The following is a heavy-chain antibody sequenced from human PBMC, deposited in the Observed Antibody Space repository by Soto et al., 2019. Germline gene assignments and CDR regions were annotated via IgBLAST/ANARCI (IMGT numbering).Heavy chain of an antibody. D-gene: IGHD2-2*01. Sequence: GGSLRLSCAASGFTFSSYAMHWVRQAPGKGLEWVAVISYDGSNKYYADSVKGRFTISRDNSKNTLYLQMNSLRAEDTAVYYCARGSEYQLISLDYWGQGTLVTVSS. V-gene: IGHV3-30-3*01. CDR3: ARGSEYQLISLDY. CDR1: GFTFSSYA. CDR2: ISYDGSNK. J-gene: IGHJ4*02.